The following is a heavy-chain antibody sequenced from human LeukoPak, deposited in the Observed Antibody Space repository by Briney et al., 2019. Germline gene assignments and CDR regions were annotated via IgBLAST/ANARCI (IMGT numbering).Heavy chain of an antibody. Sequence: ASVKVSCKASGGTFSSYALSWLRQAPGQGPEWMGALIPVIGVPSYAQKFQGRVTITADQSTSTAYMELSSLRSEDTAVYYCARGRLAYSSDSSGYIPYFEYWGQGTLVTVSS. D-gene: IGHD3-22*01. V-gene: IGHV1-69*10. CDR2: LIPVIGVP. CDR3: ARGRLAYSSDSSGYIPYFEY. J-gene: IGHJ4*02. CDR1: GGTFSSYA.